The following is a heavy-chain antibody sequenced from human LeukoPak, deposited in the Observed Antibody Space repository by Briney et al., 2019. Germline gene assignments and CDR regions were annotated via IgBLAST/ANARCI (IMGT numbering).Heavy chain of an antibody. V-gene: IGHV3-66*01. CDR3: ARGFATVTTHGGNYYGMDV. D-gene: IGHD4-11*01. Sequence: GGSLRLSCAASGFTFSSNYMSWVRQAPGKGLEWVSVIYSGGSTYYADSVKGRFTISRDNSKNTLYLQMNSLRAEDTAVYYCARGFATVTTHGGNYYGMDVWGQGTTVTVSS. CDR2: IYSGGST. CDR1: GFTFSSNY. J-gene: IGHJ6*02.